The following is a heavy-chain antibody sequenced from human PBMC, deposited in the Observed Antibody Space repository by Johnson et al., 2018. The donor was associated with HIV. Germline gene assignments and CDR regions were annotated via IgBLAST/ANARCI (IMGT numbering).Heavy chain of an antibody. CDR1: GFTFDDYA. CDR3: ARGPSAYCGGDCPGGAFDI. Sequence: QMVESGGGVARPGGSLRLSCAASGFTFDDYAMSWVRQGPGKGLEWVSLIRWDGAITHYADSVKGRFTISRDNSRNSLYLQMKSLRAEDTALYYCARGPSAYCGGDCPGGAFDIWGQGTMVTVSS. D-gene: IGHD2-21*02. J-gene: IGHJ3*02. CDR2: IRWDGAIT. V-gene: IGHV3-43D*03.